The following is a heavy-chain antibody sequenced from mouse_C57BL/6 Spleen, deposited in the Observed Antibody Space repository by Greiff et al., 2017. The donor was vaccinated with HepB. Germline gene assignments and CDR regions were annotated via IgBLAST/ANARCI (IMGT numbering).Heavy chain of an antibody. D-gene: IGHD1-1*01. Sequence: EVKLVESGGGLVKPGGSLKLSCAASGFTFSDYGMHWVRQAPEKGLEWVAYISSGSSTIYYADTVKGRFTISRDNAKNTLFLQMTSLRSEDTAMYYCAGGIYYGSSFDVWGTGTTVTVSS. CDR1: GFTFSDYG. CDR2: ISSGSSTI. CDR3: AGGIYYGSSFDV. J-gene: IGHJ1*03. V-gene: IGHV5-17*01.